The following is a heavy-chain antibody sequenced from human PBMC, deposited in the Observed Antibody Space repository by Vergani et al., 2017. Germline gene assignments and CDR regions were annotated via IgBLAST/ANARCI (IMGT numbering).Heavy chain of an antibody. CDR1: GYTFTSYD. CDR2: MNPNSGGT. J-gene: IGHJ4*02. CDR3: ARMALELRDEY. D-gene: IGHD1-7*01. Sequence: QVQLVQSGAEVKKPGASVKVSCKASGYTFTSYDINWVRQATGQGLEWMGWMNPNSGGTNYAQKFQGRVTMTRDTSISTAYMELSRLRSDDTAVYYCARMALELRDEYWGQGTLVTVSS. V-gene: IGHV1-2*02.